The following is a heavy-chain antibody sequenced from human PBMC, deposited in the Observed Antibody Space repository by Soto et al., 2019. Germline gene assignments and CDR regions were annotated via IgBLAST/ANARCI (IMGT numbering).Heavy chain of an antibody. D-gene: IGHD7-27*01. Sequence: GGSLRLSCAASGFTFSRYAMDWVRQAPGKGLEWVSAISGSGGTNKFYADSVKGRFTISRDNSKSTLYLQVDSLRPEDAAVYYCARDPKTSGGQHWAFNYFDSWGQGTLVTVSS. CDR3: ARDPKTSGGQHWAFNYFDS. CDR1: GFTFSRYA. J-gene: IGHJ4*02. CDR2: ISGSGGTNK. V-gene: IGHV3-23*01.